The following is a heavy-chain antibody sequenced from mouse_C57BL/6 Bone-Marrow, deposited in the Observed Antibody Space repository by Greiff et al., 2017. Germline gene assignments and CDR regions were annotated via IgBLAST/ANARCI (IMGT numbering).Heavy chain of an antibody. Sequence: DVMLVESGGDLVKPGGFLKLSCAASGFTFSSYGMSWVRQTPDKRLEVVATISSGGSYTYYPDSVKGRFTISRDNAKNTLYLKMSSLKSEDTAMYYCAIRLVAYWGQGTLVTVSA. CDR3: AIRLVAY. V-gene: IGHV5-6*02. CDR1: GFTFSSYG. J-gene: IGHJ3*01. CDR2: ISSGGSYT.